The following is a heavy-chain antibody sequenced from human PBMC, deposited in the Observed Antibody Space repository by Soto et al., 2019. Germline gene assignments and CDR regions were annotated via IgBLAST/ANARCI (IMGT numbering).Heavy chain of an antibody. CDR2: IIHIFGTA. V-gene: IGHV1-69*06. CDR3: ARGVSYDSSGYYYGMEYFQH. Sequence: ASVKVSCKASGGTFSSYAISWVRQAPGQGLEWMGGIIHIFGTANYAQKFQGRVTITADKSTSTAYMELSSLRSEDTAVYYCARGVSYDSSGYYYGMEYFQHWGQGTLVTVSS. D-gene: IGHD3-22*01. J-gene: IGHJ1*01. CDR1: GGTFSSYA.